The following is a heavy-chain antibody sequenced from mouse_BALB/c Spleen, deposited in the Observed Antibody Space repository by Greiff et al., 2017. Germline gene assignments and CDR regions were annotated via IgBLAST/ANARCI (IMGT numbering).Heavy chain of an antibody. V-gene: IGHV3-2*02. D-gene: IGHD3-2*01. Sequence: EVQLQESGPGLVKPSQSLSLTCTVTGYSITSDYAWNWIRQFPGNKLEWMGYISYSGSTSYNPSLKSRISITRDTSKNQFFLQLNSVTTEDTATYYCARRDSSGFYAMDYWGQGTSVTVSS. CDR3: ARRDSSGFYAMDY. CDR2: ISYSGST. CDR1: GYSITSDYA. J-gene: IGHJ4*01.